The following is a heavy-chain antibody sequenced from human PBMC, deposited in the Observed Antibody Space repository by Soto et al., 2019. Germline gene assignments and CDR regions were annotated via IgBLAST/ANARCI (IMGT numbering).Heavy chain of an antibody. CDR1: GYSFTSYW. D-gene: IGHD3-10*01. V-gene: IGHV5-10-1*01. J-gene: IGHJ5*02. CDR3: AKGEALWNWFDP. CDR2: IDPSDSYT. Sequence: PGESLKISCKGSGYSFTSYWISWVRQMPGKGLEWMGRIDPSDSYTNYSPSFQGHVTISADKSISTAYLQWSSLKASDTAMYYCAKGEALWNWFDPWGQGTLVTVSS.